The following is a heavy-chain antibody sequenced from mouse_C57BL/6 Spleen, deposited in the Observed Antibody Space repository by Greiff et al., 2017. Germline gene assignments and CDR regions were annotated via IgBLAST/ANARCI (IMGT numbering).Heavy chain of an antibody. Sequence: QVQLQQSGAELVRPGASVKMSCKASGYTFTSYNMHWVKQTPRQGLEWIGAIYPGNGDTSYNQKFKGKATLTVDKSSSAAYMQRSSLTSEDSAVYFCARGGQLRLRNYAMDYWGQGTAVTVSS. CDR1: GYTFTSYN. V-gene: IGHV1-12*01. CDR2: IYPGNGDT. J-gene: IGHJ4*01. CDR3: ARGGQLRLRNYAMDY. D-gene: IGHD3-2*02.